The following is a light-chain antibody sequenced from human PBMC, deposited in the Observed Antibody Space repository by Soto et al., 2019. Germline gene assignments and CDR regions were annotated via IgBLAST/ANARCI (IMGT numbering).Light chain of an antibody. J-gene: IGLJ2*01. Sequence: QSVLTQPASVSGSPGQSITISCSGTSSDVGAYNFISWYQHHPGKAPKLMIFEVSNRPSGVSNRFSGSKSGSMASLTISGLQAEDEADYYCSSYTTSSTLVVFGGGTQLTVL. CDR1: SSDVGAYNF. CDR3: SSYTTSSTLVV. CDR2: EVS. V-gene: IGLV2-14*01.